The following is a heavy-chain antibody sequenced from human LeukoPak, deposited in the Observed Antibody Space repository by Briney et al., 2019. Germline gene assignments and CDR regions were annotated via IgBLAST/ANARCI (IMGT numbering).Heavy chain of an antibody. CDR3: ARSHYSLRTSYYYYYMDV. Sequence: SETLSLTCTVSGGSISSGSYYWSWIRQPAGKGLEWIGRIYTSGSTNYNPSLKSRVTISVDTSKNQFSLKLSSVTAADTAVYYCARSHYSLRTSYYYYYMDVWGKGTTVTVSS. J-gene: IGHJ6*03. CDR2: IYTSGST. V-gene: IGHV4-61*02. D-gene: IGHD4-11*01. CDR1: GGSISSGSYY.